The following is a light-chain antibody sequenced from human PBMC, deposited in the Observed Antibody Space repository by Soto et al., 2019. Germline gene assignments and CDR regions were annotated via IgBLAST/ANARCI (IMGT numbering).Light chain of an antibody. Sequence: DIQMTQSPSFVSASVGDRVTITCRASQGITSWLAWYQQKPGRAPKLLIHAASSLESGVPSRFSGSGSGTDFTLTISSLPPEDFATYYCHQTSSFPLTFGGGTKVEIK. CDR1: QGITSW. V-gene: IGKV1-12*01. J-gene: IGKJ4*01. CDR2: AAS. CDR3: HQTSSFPLT.